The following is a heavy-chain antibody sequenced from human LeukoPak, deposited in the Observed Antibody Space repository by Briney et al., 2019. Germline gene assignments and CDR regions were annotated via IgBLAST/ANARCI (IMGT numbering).Heavy chain of an antibody. CDR3: AKGSSGWYYFDY. V-gene: IGHV3-30*18. CDR1: GFTFSSYG. D-gene: IGHD6-19*01. Sequence: QPGGSLRLSCAASGFTFSSYGMHWVRQAPGKGLEWVAVISYDGSNKYYADSVKGRFTISRDNSKNTLYLQMNSLRAEDTAVYCCAKGSSGWYYFDYWGQGTLVTVSS. CDR2: ISYDGSNK. J-gene: IGHJ4*02.